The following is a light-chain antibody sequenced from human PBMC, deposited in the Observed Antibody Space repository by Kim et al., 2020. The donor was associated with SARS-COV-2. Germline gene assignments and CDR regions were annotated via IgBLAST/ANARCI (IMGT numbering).Light chain of an antibody. V-gene: IGKV3-15*01. Sequence: LSGSPGERATPSCRASKNIGDNLAWYQQKPGQAPRLLIYDASTRATDIPARFSGSGSGTEFTLTISSLQSEDCALYYCQQYNDWRTFGQGTKLEI. CDR2: DAS. CDR1: KNIGDN. J-gene: IGKJ2*01. CDR3: QQYNDWRT.